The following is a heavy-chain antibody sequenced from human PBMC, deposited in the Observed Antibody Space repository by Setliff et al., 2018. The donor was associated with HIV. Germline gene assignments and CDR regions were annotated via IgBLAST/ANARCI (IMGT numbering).Heavy chain of an antibody. V-gene: IGHV4-59*01. D-gene: IGHD2-21*01. Sequence: PSETLSLTCSVSGGSISSYYWSWIRQPPGKGLEWIGHIYYSGTTNNNPSLKSRLTISVDTSKNQFSLTLTSVTAADTAIYYCARGIVPPTRQGYYYMDVWGKGTTVTVSS. CDR3: ARGIVPPTRQGYYYMDV. CDR2: IYYSGTT. CDR1: GGSISSYY. J-gene: IGHJ6*03.